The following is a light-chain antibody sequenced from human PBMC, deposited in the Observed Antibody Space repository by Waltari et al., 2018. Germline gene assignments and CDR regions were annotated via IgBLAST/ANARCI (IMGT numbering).Light chain of an antibody. J-gene: IGLJ2*01. CDR2: EFS. CDR3: SSYTSSSTLEV. V-gene: IGLV2-14*01. CDR1: SSDVGGSNY. Sequence: QSALTQPASVSGSPGQSIPISCTGTSSDVGGSNYVSWYQQHPGKAPKLMLYEFSNRPSGVSNRFSGSKSGNTASLTISGLQAEDEADYYCSSYTSSSTLEVFGGGTKLTVL.